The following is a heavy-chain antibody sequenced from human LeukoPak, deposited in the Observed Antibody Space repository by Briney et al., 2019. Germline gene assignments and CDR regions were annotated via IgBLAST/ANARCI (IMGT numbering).Heavy chain of an antibody. V-gene: IGHV4-59*11. CDR3: ARAVGAPVWFHP. CDR1: GHYISSHY. J-gene: IGHJ5*02. D-gene: IGHD1-26*01. CDR2: IYYSGST. Sequence: SETLPLTCTVSGHYISSHYWSWIRQPPGKALEWCDYIYYSGSTNYNPSLKSRVTISVDTSKNQCSLKLSSVTAADTAVYYCARAVGAPVWFHPWGQGTLVTVSS.